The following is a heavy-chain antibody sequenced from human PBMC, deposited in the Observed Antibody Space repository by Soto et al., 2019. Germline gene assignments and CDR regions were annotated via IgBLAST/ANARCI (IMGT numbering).Heavy chain of an antibody. CDR1: GGTFSNYA. CDR3: ARDQGITTFGVYSMYYYGMDV. J-gene: IGHJ6*02. V-gene: IGHV1-69*13. CDR2: IIPIFGSA. D-gene: IGHD3-3*01. Sequence: GASVKVSCKASGGTFSNYAITWVRQAPGQGLEWLGRIIPIFGSANYAQKLQGRVTITADESTTTAYMELSSLRSDDTAVYYCARDQGITTFGVYSMYYYGMDVWGQGTTVTVSS.